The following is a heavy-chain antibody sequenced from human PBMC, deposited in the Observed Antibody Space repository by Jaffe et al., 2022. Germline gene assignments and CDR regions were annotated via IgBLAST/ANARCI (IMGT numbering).Heavy chain of an antibody. CDR1: GFTFSSYA. D-gene: IGHD3-10*01. CDR2: ISGSGGST. J-gene: IGHJ4*02. V-gene: IGHV3-23*01. CDR3: AKGARDYYGPGSYYYNN. Sequence: EVQLLESGGGLVQPGGSLRLSCAASGFTFSSYAMSWVRQAPGKGLEWVSVISGSGGSTYYADSVKGRFTISRDNSKNTLYLQMNSLRAEDTAVYYCAKGARDYYGPGSYYYNNWGQGTLVTVSS.